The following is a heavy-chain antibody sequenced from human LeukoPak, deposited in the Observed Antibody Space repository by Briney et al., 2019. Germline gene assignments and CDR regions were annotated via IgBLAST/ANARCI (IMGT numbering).Heavy chain of an antibody. CDR1: GFMLSTYW. CDR3: GGFGYEAAVDL. Sequence: GGSLRLSCAASGFMLSTYWMRWVRQAPGKGLEGVANIKADGSDTYYVDSVKGRFTISRDNSKNLLFLQMNSLRGEDAAVYYCGGFGYEAAVDLWGQGTLVTVSS. D-gene: IGHD6-13*01. V-gene: IGHV3-7*01. J-gene: IGHJ4*02. CDR2: IKADGSDT.